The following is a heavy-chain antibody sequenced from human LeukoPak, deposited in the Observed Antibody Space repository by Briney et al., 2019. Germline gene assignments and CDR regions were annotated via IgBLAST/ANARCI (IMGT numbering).Heavy chain of an antibody. Sequence: SVKVSCKASGGTFNNYAISWVRQAPGQGLEWMGRIIPIFGTADYAQKFQGRVTVTTDESTSTAYMELSRLRSEDTAVYYCARSGSSPNYYFDYWGQGTLVTVSS. CDR3: ARSGSSPNYYFDY. CDR1: GGTFNNYA. V-gene: IGHV1-69*05. CDR2: IIPIFGTA. D-gene: IGHD1-26*01. J-gene: IGHJ4*02.